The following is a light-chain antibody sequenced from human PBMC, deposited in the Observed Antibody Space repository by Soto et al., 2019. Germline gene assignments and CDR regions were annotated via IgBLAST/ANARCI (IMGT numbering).Light chain of an antibody. J-gene: IGKJ1*01. CDR1: QSVTSY. V-gene: IGKV3-15*01. CDR3: LQYHNLWA. Sequence: EIVLTQSPATLSLSPGERATLSCRASQSVTSYLAWYHQKPGQPTRLLIYRASTRATGTPARCSGSASGTEFTLTISSLQSDDFTVYSCLQYHNLWAFGQGTKVDIK. CDR2: RAS.